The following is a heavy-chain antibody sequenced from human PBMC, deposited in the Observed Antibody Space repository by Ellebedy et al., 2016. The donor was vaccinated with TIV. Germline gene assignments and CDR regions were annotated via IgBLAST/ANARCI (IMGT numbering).Heavy chain of an antibody. CDR2: ISAYNGNT. CDR3: ARSLSFIAAAGTLDY. J-gene: IGHJ4*02. CDR1: GGTFSSYG. D-gene: IGHD6-13*01. V-gene: IGHV1-18*01. Sequence: AASVKVSCKASGGTFSSYGISWVRQAPGQGLEWMGWISAYNGNTNYAQKLQGRVTMTIDTSTSTAYMELRSLRSDDTAVYYCARSLSFIAAAGTLDYWGQGTLVTVSS.